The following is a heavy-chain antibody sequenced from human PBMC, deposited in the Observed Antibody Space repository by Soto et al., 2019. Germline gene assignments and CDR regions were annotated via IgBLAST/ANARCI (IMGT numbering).Heavy chain of an antibody. J-gene: IGHJ4*02. D-gene: IGHD2-2*01. CDR2: IFSSDSSA. CDR3: GTWRGSSWFDY. CDR1: GFTFSSYS. Sequence: PGESLKISCKASGFTFSSYSLGWVRHMPGKGLQWMGNIFSSDSSAKYSPSFVGQVTISVDRSINTAYLQWSSLKASGTAIYYCGTWRGSSWFDYWGPGTLVTVSS. V-gene: IGHV5-51*01.